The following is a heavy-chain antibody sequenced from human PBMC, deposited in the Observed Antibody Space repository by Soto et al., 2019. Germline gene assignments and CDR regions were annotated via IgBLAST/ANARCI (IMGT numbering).Heavy chain of an antibody. J-gene: IGHJ5*02. CDR3: ARAPSLAGFEIWFDP. CDR1: GGSISSGGYY. CDR2: IYYSGST. V-gene: IGHV4-31*03. Sequence: PSETLSLTCTVSGGSISSGGYYWSWIRQHPGKGLEWIGYIYYSGSTYYNPSLKSRVTISVDTSKNQFSLKLSSVTAADTAVYYCARAPSLAGFEIWFDPWGQGTLVTVS.